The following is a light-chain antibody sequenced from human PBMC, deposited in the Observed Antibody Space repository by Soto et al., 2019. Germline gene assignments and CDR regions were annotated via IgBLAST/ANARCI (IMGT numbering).Light chain of an antibody. V-gene: IGKV3-15*01. Sequence: EIVLTQSPATLSVSPGERVTLSCRASPSVDINLAWYQQKPGQPPRLLIYGASTRATDMSGTFSGRGSGTEFTLTISSLRPEDFAVYYCQQYRSWPRTFGQGTKVEMK. CDR2: GAS. CDR1: PSVDIN. CDR3: QQYRSWPRT. J-gene: IGKJ1*01.